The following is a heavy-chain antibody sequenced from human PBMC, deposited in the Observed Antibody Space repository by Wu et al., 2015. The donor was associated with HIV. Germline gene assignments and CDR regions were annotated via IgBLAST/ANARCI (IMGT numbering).Heavy chain of an antibody. V-gene: IGHV1-18*04. CDR2: ISAYSGNT. Sequence: QVHLEQSGTEVKEPGTSVTLSCKTSGYTFTSYYIHWVRQAPGQGLEWMGWISAYSGNTKYAQKLQGRVTMTTDTSTSSAYMELRSLRSDDTAVYYCARGGVYGVNVGDYSYYYYIDVWGKGTRSPSP. CDR3: ARGGVYGVNVGDYSYYYYIDV. D-gene: IGHD4-23*01. J-gene: IGHJ6*03. CDR1: GYTFTSYY.